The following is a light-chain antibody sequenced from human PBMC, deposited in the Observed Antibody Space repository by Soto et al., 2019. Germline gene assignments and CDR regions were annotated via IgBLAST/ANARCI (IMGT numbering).Light chain of an antibody. CDR3: QSYDSSLSAYV. CDR2: GNS. Sequence: QSVLAQPPSVSGAPGQTGTISCTGTSSNIGAGYDLHWYQQLPGTAPKLLLYGNSNRPSGVPDRFSGSKSGTSASLAITGLQAEDEADYYCQSYDSSLSAYVFGTGTKVTVL. V-gene: IGLV1-40*01. J-gene: IGLJ1*01. CDR1: SSNIGAGYD.